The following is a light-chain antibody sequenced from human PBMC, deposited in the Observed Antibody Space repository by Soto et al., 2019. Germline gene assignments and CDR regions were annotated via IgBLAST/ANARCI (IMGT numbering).Light chain of an antibody. CDR1: QSVISDY. Sequence: IVLTQSPGTLSLSPGDRATLSCRASQSVISDYLAWYQQKPGQAPRLLIYGASGRATGIPDRFSGSGSGTDFTLTISRLEPEDFAVYYGQQYGSSPLTFGGGTNADNK. CDR2: GAS. CDR3: QQYGSSPLT. V-gene: IGKV3-20*01. J-gene: IGKJ4*01.